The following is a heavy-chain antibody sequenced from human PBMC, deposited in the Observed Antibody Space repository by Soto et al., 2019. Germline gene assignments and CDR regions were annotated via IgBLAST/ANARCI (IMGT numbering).Heavy chain of an antibody. CDR1: GAAVSSGY. Sequence: SETLSLTCTVSGAAVSSGYWSWIRQPPGKGLEWIGFMYFGGSFNYNPSHTSRVTISVETSKNQFSMKMTSVTAADTAVYYCARERPDGSRLDPWGQGTLVTV. V-gene: IGHV4-59*02. J-gene: IGHJ5*02. CDR2: MYFGGSF. CDR3: ARERPDGSRLDP. D-gene: IGHD6-13*01.